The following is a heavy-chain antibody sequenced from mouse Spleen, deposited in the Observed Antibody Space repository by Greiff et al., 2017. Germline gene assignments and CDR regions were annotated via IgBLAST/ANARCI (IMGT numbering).Heavy chain of an antibody. V-gene: IGHV2-2*01. D-gene: IGHD2-3*01. CDR3: ARSPYDLAWFAY. Sequence: QVQLKESGPGLVQPSQSLSITCTVSGFSLTSYGVHWVRQSPGKGLEWLGVIWSGGSTDYNAAFISRLSISKDNSKSQVFFKMNSLQADDTAIYYCARSPYDLAWFAYWGQGTLVTVSA. CDR1: GFSLTSYG. CDR2: IWSGGST. J-gene: IGHJ3*01.